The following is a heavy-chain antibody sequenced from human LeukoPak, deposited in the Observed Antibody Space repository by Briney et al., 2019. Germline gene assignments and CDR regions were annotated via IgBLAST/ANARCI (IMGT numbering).Heavy chain of an antibody. CDR2: INEDGSKR. CDR1: AFTFSSSW. D-gene: IGHD1-26*01. J-gene: IGHJ4*02. Sequence: GGSLRLSCVVSAFTFSSSWMNWVRQAPGKGLEWVANINEDGSKRFYVDSVKGRFTISRDNAKNSLYLQMNSLRAEDTAVYYCARDPEWELLYFDYWGQGTLVTVSS. V-gene: IGHV3-7*05. CDR3: ARDPEWELLYFDY.